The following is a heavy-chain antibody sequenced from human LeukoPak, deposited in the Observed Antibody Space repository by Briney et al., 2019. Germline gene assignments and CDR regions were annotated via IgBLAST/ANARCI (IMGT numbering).Heavy chain of an antibody. J-gene: IGHJ5*02. CDR1: GGSFSGYY. V-gene: IGHV4-34*01. Sequence: SETPSLTCAVYGGSFSGYYWSWIRQPPGKGLEWIGEINHSGSTNYNPSLKSRVTISVDTSKNQFSLKLSSVTAADTAVYYCARVAGGSIFGVVIQRGWFDPWGQGTLVTVSS. D-gene: IGHD3-3*01. CDR3: ARVAGGSIFGVVIQRGWFDP. CDR2: INHSGST.